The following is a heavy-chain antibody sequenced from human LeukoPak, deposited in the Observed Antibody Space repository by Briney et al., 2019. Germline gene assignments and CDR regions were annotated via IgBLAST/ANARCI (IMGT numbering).Heavy chain of an antibody. V-gene: IGHV3-23*01. CDR2: IGGSGGST. D-gene: IGHD3-22*01. Sequence: PGGSLRLSCAASGFTFSSYAMSWVRQAPGKGLEWVSAIGGSGGSTYYADSVKGRFTISRDNSKNTLYLQMNSLRAEDTAVYYCAKPPGYYDSGASLFDYWGQGTLVTVSS. CDR3: AKPPGYYDSGASLFDY. J-gene: IGHJ4*02. CDR1: GFTFSSYA.